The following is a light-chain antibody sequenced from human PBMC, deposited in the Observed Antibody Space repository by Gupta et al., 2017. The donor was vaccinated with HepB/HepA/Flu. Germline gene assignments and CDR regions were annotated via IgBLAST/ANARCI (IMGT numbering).Light chain of an antibody. V-gene: IGKV1-39*01. J-gene: IGKJ4*01. CDR3: QQSDSVPLT. CDR2: DAS. Sequence: DIQMTQSPSSLSASVGDRVTITCRASQSITTNLNWYQQKPGRAPKFLTYDASSLQSGVPSRFRGSGSGTEFTLTISSLQPEDFATYYCQQSDSVPLTFGGGTKVEIK. CDR1: QSITTN.